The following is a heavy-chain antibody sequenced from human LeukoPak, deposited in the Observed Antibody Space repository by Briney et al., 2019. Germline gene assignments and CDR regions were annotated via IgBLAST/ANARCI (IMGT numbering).Heavy chain of an antibody. V-gene: IGHV3-30*18. D-gene: IGHD4-23*01. CDR2: ISYDGSNK. Sequence: ALSLTLSCAASRFTFSSYGMHWVRQAPRKWLEWVGGISYDGSNKYCADSVKGRFTISRDNYKNTLYLQMNSLRAEDAAVYYCAKDYGDGNCEYFQHWGQGTLVTVSS. CDR3: AKDYGDGNCEYFQH. CDR1: RFTFSSYG. J-gene: IGHJ1*01.